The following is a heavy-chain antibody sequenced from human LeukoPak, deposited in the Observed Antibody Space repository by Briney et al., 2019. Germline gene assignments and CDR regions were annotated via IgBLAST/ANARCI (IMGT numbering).Heavy chain of an antibody. CDR2: INHSGST. CDR3: ARGPPWDSSRRYNWFGP. J-gene: IGHJ5*02. Sequence: PSETLSLTCAVYGGSFSGYYWSWIRQPPGKGLEWIGEINHSGSTNYNPSLKSRVTISVDTSKNQFSLKLSSVTAADTAVYYCARGPPWDSSRRYNWFGPWGQGTLVTVSS. CDR1: GGSFSGYY. V-gene: IGHV4-34*01. D-gene: IGHD6-13*01.